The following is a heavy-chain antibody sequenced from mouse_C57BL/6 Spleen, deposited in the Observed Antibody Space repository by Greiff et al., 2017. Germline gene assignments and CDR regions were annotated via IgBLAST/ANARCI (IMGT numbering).Heavy chain of an antibody. J-gene: IGHJ2*01. CDR2: IDPETGGT. CDR3: TRGFDY. V-gene: IGHV1-15*01. CDR1: GYTFTDYE. Sequence: QVQLQQSGAELVRPGASVTLSCKASGYTFTDYEMHWVKQTPVHGLEWIGAIDPETGGTAYNQKFKGKAILTADKSSSTAYMELRSLTSEDSDVYYCTRGFDYWGQGTTLTVSS.